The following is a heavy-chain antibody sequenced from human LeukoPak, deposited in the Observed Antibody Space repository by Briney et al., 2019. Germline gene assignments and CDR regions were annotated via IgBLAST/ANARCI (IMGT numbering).Heavy chain of an antibody. J-gene: IGHJ6*02. D-gene: IGHD2-15*01. CDR2: ISGSRDST. CDR1: GFTFRSYA. V-gene: IGHV3-23*01. Sequence: PGGSLRLSCAASGFTFRSYAMSWVRQAPGKGLEWVSAISGSRDSTYYADSVKGRFTISRDNPKNTLYLQMNSLRAEDTAVYYCAKDGGGSLYGMDVWGQGTTVTVSS. CDR3: AKDGGGSLYGMDV.